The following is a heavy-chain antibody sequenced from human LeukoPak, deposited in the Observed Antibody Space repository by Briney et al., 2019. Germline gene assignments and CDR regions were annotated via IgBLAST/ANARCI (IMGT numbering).Heavy chain of an antibody. V-gene: IGHV1-2*02. CDR2: INPNSGGT. D-gene: IGHD3-10*01. CDR1: GYTFTDYY. CDR3: ARDVFGELLMSHWFDP. J-gene: IGHJ5*02. Sequence: GASVKVSCKASGYTFTDYYMHWVRQAPGQGLEWMGWINPNSGGTNYAQNFQGRVTMTRDTSISTAYMELSSLRSDDTAVYYCARDVFGELLMSHWFDPWGQGALVTVSS.